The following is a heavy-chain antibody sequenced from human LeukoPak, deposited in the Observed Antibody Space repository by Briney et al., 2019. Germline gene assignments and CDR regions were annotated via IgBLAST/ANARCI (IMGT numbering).Heavy chain of an antibody. J-gene: IGHJ5*02. CDR2: INSDGSGT. CDR3: ARGRYCSGGSCYGGEGWFDP. D-gene: IGHD2-15*01. Sequence: GGSLRLSCAASGFTFSSYWMHWVRQAPGKGLVWVSRINSDGSGTSYADSVKGRFTISRDNAKNTLYLQMNSLRAEDTAVYYCARGRYCSGGSCYGGEGWFDPWGQGTLVTVSS. CDR1: GFTFSSYW. V-gene: IGHV3-74*01.